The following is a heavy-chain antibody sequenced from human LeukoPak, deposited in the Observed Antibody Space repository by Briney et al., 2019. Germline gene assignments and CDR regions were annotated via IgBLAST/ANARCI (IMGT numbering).Heavy chain of an antibody. Sequence: GGSLRLSCSASEFSFSNYPMIWVPQAPGKGLEWVSTISTGGGRSYYPHSVRGRFTISRDNSKNTLYLQMNSLRADDTAIYYCAKAKGAYGYYYYYYMYVWGKGTTVTVSS. J-gene: IGHJ6*03. D-gene: IGHD4-17*01. CDR2: ISTGGGRS. CDR1: EFSFSNYP. V-gene: IGHV3-23*01. CDR3: AKAKGAYGYYYYYYMYV.